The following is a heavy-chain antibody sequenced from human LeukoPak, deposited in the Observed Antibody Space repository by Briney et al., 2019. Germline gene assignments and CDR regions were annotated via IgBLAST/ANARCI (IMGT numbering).Heavy chain of an antibody. D-gene: IGHD6-6*01. CDR1: GYTFTSYY. CDR3: AVERDSSSEGYYYYYYGMDV. V-gene: IGHV1-46*01. CDR2: INPSGGST. Sequence: GASVKVSCKASGYTFTSYYTHWVRQAPGQGLEWMGIINPSGGSTSYAQKFQGRVTMTRDTSTSTVYMELSSLRSEDTAVYYCAVERDSSSEGYYYYYYGMDVWGQGTTVTVSS. J-gene: IGHJ6*02.